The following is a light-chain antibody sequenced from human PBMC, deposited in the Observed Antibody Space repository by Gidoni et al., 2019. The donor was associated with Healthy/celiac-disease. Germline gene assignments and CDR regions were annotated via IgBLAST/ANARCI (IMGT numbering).Light chain of an antibody. V-gene: IGKV1-33*01. CDR1: QDSSHY. CDR3: QQYDNLPYT. J-gene: IGKJ2*01. CDR2: DAS. Sequence: DILLTQSPSSLSASVGDRVTITCQASQDSSHYLNWYQQKPGKAPKLLIYDASDLETGVPSRFSGSGSGTDFTFTIRSLQPEDIETYYWQQYDNLPYTFXQXTKLEIK.